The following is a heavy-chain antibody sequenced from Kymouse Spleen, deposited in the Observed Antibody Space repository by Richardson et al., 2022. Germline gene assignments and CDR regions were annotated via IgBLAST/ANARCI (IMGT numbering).Heavy chain of an antibody. J-gene: IGHJ5*02. CDR1: GFTFSSYS. CDR3: ARDGCSSTSCSNWFDP. Sequence: EVQLVESGGGLVQPGGSLRLSCAASGFTFSSYSMNWVRQAPGKGLEWVSYISSSSSTIYYADSVKGRFTISRDNAKNSLYLQMNSLRDEDTAVYYCARDGCSSTSCSNWFDPWGQGTLVTVSS. V-gene: IGHV3-48*02. CDR2: ISSSSSTI. D-gene: IGHD2-2*02.